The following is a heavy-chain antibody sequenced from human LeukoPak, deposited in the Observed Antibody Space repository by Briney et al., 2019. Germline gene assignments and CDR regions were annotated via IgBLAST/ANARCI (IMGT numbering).Heavy chain of an antibody. J-gene: IGHJ6*02. Sequence: SETLSLTCAVYGGSFSGYYWSWIRQPPGKGLEWIGEINHSGSTNYNPSLKSRVTISVDTSKNQFSLKLSSVTAADAVVYYCARGYGPRGMDVWGQGTTVTVSS. D-gene: IGHD3-10*01. CDR1: GGSFSGYY. V-gene: IGHV4-34*01. CDR2: INHSGST. CDR3: ARGYGPRGMDV.